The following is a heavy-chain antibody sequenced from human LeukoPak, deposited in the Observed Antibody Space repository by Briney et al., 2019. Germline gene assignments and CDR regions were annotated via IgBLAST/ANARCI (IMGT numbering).Heavy chain of an antibody. CDR1: GDSISGYY. CDR2: VYNNVNS. D-gene: IGHD1-1*01. CDR3: ARAHSNNWHVHY. J-gene: IGHJ1*01. Sequence: PSETLSLTRTVSGDSISGYYWSSVRQPPGKGLEWIGCVYNNVNSDYNPSLKSRVSMSVDMSKNQLSLRLGSVTAADTAVYYCARAHSNNWHVHYWGQGTLVTVSS. V-gene: IGHV4-59*01.